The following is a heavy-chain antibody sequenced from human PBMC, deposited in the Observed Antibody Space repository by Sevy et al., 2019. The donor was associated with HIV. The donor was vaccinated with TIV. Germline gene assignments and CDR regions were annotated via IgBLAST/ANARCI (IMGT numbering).Heavy chain of an antibody. J-gene: IGHJ6*03. Sequence: ASVKVSCRASGYIFNDYYLHWVRQAPGQGLEWMGWIKPNSGGTDYAQKFQGRVTMTRDTSINTAYMDLTSLTFDDTAGYYCARAVEQWLGDYYYYMDVWGTGTTVTVSS. CDR3: ARAVEQWLGDYYYYMDV. CDR1: GYIFNDYY. CDR2: IKPNSGGT. V-gene: IGHV1-2*02. D-gene: IGHD6-19*01.